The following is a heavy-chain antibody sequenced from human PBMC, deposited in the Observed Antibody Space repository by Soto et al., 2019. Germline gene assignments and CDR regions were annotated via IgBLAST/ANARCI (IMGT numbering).Heavy chain of an antibody. CDR1: GFSVGDNY. Sequence: QVQLVESGGGLVEPGGSLRLSCAASGFSVGDNYMTWIRQAPGKGLEWLSYSSSSGGYTNYADSVKGRFTISRDNAKNSLYLKMDSLRADDTAVYFCARSSGRRHVFTFDYGLDVWGQGTTVTVSS. CDR2: SSSSGGYT. D-gene: IGHD3-16*01. J-gene: IGHJ6*02. CDR3: ARSSGRRHVFTFDYGLDV. V-gene: IGHV3-11*06.